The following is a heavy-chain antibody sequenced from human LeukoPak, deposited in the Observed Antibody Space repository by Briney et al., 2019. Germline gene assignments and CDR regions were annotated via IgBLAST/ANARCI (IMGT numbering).Heavy chain of an antibody. CDR3: ARAGEYGDYLSFDY. CDR2: ISAYNGNT. Sequence: ASVKVSCKASGYTFTSYGISWVRQAPGQGLEWVGWISAYNGNTNYAQKLQGRVTMTRDMSTSTVYMELSSLRSEDTAVYYCARAGEYGDYLSFDYWGQGTLVTVSS. J-gene: IGHJ4*02. D-gene: IGHD4-17*01. V-gene: IGHV1-18*01. CDR1: GYTFTSYG.